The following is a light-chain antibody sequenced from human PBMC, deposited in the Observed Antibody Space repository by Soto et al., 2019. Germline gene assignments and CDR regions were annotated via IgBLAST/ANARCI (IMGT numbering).Light chain of an antibody. CDR3: QQYNSYSPYT. V-gene: IGKV1-5*03. Sequence: DIQMTQSPSTLSASVGDRVTITCRASQSISSWLAWYQQKPGKAPKLLIYKASSLESGVPSRFSGSESGTEFTLTISSLQPDDFAHYYCQQYNSYSPYTFGQGTKLEIK. CDR1: QSISSW. CDR2: KAS. J-gene: IGKJ2*01.